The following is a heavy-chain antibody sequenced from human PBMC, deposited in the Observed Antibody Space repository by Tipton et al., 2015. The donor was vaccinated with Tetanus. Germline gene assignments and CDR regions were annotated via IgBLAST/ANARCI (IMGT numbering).Heavy chain of an antibody. CDR1: GGSVNSGTYY. V-gene: IGHV4-61*01. J-gene: IGHJ5*02. Sequence: GLVKPSETLSLTCSVSGGSVNSGTYYWSWIRQPPGKGLEWLGDIYYGGATQYNPSLDSRVTISMDTSKNQVSLRLTSVTAADTAVYSCAGGLVRWYKPWGRGTLVTVSS. CDR3: AGGLVRWYKP. CDR2: IYYGGAT. D-gene: IGHD3-10*01.